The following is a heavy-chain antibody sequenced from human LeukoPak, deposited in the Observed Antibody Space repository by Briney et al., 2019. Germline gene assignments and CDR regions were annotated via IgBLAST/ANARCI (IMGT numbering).Heavy chain of an antibody. D-gene: IGHD2-15*01. CDR1: GFTFSSYG. J-gene: IGHJ6*03. CDR3: AKDEYCSGGSCYSEYYYYYYMDV. CDR2: IRYDGSNK. V-gene: IGHV3-30*02. Sequence: GGSLRLSCAASGFTFSSYGMHWVRQAPGKGLEWVAFIRYDGSNKYYADSVKGRFTISRDNSKNTLYLQMNSLRAEDTAVYYCAKDEYCSGGSCYSEYYYYYYMDVWGKGTTVTVSS.